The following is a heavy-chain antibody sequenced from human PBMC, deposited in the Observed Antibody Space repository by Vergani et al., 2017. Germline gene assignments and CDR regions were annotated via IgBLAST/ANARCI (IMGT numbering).Heavy chain of an antibody. CDR3: AIEPREGATDY. Sequence: VQLVQSGAEVKKPGASVKVSCKASGYTFTSYYMHWVRQAPGQGLEWMGIINPSGGSTSYAQKFQGRVTMTRDTSTSTVYMELSSLRSEDTAVYYCAIEPREGATDYWGQGTLVTVSS. CDR1: GYTFTSYY. V-gene: IGHV1-46*01. D-gene: IGHD1-26*01. CDR2: INPSGGST. J-gene: IGHJ4*02.